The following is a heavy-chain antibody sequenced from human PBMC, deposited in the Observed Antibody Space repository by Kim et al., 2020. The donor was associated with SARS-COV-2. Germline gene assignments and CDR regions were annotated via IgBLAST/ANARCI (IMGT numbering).Heavy chain of an antibody. Sequence: GGSLRLSCAASGFTFDDYAMHWVRQAPGKGLEWVSGMGWNSGSIGYADSVKGRFTISRDNAKNSLYLQMNSLRAEDTALYFCAKGDSGRYWGQGTLVTVSS. CDR1: GFTFDDYA. CDR2: MGWNSGSI. J-gene: IGHJ4*02. D-gene: IGHD2-21*01. V-gene: IGHV3-9*01. CDR3: AKGDSGRY.